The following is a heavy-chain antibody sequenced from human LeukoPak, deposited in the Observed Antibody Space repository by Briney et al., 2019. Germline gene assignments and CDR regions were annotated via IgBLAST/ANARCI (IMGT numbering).Heavy chain of an antibody. CDR3: AKDSGSSGWENYYYYGMDV. J-gene: IGHJ6*02. D-gene: IGHD6-19*01. Sequence: GRSLRLSCAASGFTFSSYGMHWVRQAPGKGLEWVAVISYDGSNKYYADSVKGRFTISRDNSKNTLYLQMNSLRAEDTAVYYCAKDSGSSGWENYYYYGMDVWDQGTTVTVSS. V-gene: IGHV3-30*18. CDR1: GFTFSSYG. CDR2: ISYDGSNK.